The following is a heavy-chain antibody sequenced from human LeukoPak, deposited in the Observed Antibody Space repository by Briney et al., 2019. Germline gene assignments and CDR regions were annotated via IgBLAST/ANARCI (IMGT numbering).Heavy chain of an antibody. CDR1: GYTFTSYG. CDR2: LSAYNGST. J-gene: IGHJ3*02. CDR3: ARDLAAQCSSTSCYRDAFDI. D-gene: IGHD2-2*01. V-gene: IGHV1-18*01. Sequence: ASVKVFCKASGYTFTSYGISWVRPAPGQGLEWMGWLSAYNGSTNYAQERQGRDTMTTDTSTSTAYMELRSLRSDDTAVYYCARDLAAQCSSTSCYRDAFDIWGQGTMVTVSS.